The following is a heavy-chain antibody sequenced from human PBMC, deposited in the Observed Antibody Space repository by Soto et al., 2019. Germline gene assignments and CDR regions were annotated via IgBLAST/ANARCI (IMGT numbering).Heavy chain of an antibody. V-gene: IGHV3-33*01. CDR2: IWYDGSNQ. CDR1: GFTFSTYG. CDR3: ARDLGAFNYGSAYFDY. J-gene: IGHJ4*02. D-gene: IGHD3-10*01. Sequence: QVQLVESGGGVVRPGRSLRLSCAPSGFTFSTYGMHWVRQAPGKGLEWVAAIWYDGSNQYYADSVKGRFTISRDNSKNMLYLQMNSLRAEDTAVYYCARDLGAFNYGSAYFDYWGQGTPVTVSS.